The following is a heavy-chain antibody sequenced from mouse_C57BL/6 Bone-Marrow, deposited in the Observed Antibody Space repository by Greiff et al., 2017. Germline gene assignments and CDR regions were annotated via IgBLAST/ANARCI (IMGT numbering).Heavy chain of an antibody. CDR2: IYPGGGSS. CDR3: ARRGYDPFAY. J-gene: IGHJ3*01. V-gene: IGHV1-55*01. D-gene: IGHD2-14*01. Sequence: QVQLQQPGAELVKPGASVKLSCKASGYTFTSYWITWVKQRPGHGLEWIGDIYPGGGSSNYTEKFKSKATLTVDTSSSTAYLQLSSLTSEEAAVYYCARRGYDPFAYWGQGTPVTVSA. CDR1: GYTFTSYW.